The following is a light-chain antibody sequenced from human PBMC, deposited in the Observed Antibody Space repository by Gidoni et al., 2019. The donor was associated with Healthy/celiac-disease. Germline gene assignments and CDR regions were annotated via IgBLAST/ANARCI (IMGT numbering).Light chain of an antibody. CDR2: GAS. V-gene: IGKV3-15*01. J-gene: IGKJ4*01. Sequence: EIVMTQSPATLSVSPGERATLSCRASQSVSSNLAWYQQKPGQAPRLLISGASTRATGIPARFIVSGSGTAFTLTFSSLQSEYFAVYYCQQYNNWPPLTVGGXTKVEIK. CDR3: QQYNNWPPLT. CDR1: QSVSSN.